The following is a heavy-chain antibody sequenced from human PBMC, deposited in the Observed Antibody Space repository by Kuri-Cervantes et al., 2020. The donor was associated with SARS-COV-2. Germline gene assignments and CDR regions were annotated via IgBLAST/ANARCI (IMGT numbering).Heavy chain of an antibody. D-gene: IGHD1-26*01. Sequence: GESLKISCAASGFTFSTYWMTWVRQSPGKGLEWVADIKVDGSEKRYVDSVKGRFTISRDNAKKSLYLQMHSLRPEDTALYYCALSFSLWYFDVWGRGTLVTVSS. CDR1: GFTFSTYW. V-gene: IGHV3-7*03. CDR2: IKVDGSEK. CDR3: ALSFSLWYFDV. J-gene: IGHJ2*01.